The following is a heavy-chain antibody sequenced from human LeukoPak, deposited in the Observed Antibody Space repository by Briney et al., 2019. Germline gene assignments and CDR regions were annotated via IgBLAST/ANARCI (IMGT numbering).Heavy chain of an antibody. J-gene: IGHJ4*02. D-gene: IGHD4-23*01. CDR3: AREDYGGNPSTY. Sequence: SGGSLRLSCAASGFTFTSYAMNWVRQAPGKGLEWVSVISGSGGSTYYADSVKGRFTISRDNAKNSLYLQMNSLRAEDTAVYYCAREDYGGNPSTYWGQGTLVTVSS. V-gene: IGHV3-23*01. CDR2: ISGSGGST. CDR1: GFTFTSYA.